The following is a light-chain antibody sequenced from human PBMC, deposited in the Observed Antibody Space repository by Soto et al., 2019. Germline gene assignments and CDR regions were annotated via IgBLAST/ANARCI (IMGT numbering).Light chain of an antibody. Sequence: QSVLTQPPSVSGAPGQRVTISCTGSSSNIGAGYGVHWYQQLPGTAPKLLIYGNSNRPSGVPDRFSGSKSGTSASLAITGLQAEDEADYYCLSYDSSLSGSVVFGGGTKLTVL. CDR2: GNS. CDR3: LSYDSSLSGSVV. CDR1: SSNIGAGYG. V-gene: IGLV1-40*01. J-gene: IGLJ2*01.